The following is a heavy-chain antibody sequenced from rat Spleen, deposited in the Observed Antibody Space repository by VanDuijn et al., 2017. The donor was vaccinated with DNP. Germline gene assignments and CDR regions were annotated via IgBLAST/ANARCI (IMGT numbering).Heavy chain of an antibody. CDR3: TRDLNYGGYFDY. CDR1: GFSLTTYN. D-gene: IGHD1-11*01. J-gene: IGHJ2*01. V-gene: IGHV2-30*01. CDR2: IWTGGTT. Sequence: QVQLKESGPDLVQPSQTLSLTCTVSGFSLTTYNVHWVRQPPGKGLEWMGIIWTGGTTNYNSALKSRLSISRDTSKSQVFLKMNSLQTEDTALYYCTRDLNYGGYFDYWGQGVMVTVSS.